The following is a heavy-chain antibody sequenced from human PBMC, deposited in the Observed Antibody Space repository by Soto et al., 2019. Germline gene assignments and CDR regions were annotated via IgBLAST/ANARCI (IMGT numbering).Heavy chain of an antibody. CDR1: GFSFRSYW. V-gene: IGHV3-74*01. J-gene: IGHJ4*02. Sequence: EVQLVESGGGLVQSGGSLGLSCVASGFSFRSYWMHWVRQAPGKGLVWVARISSDGTTTTYADSANGRFTVSRDNAANTLYLQMSSLRAEDTAVYYCARESYVVLTGYYNDYCGQGTLVTVSS. CDR3: ARESYVVLTGYYNDY. CDR2: ISSDGTTT. D-gene: IGHD3-9*01.